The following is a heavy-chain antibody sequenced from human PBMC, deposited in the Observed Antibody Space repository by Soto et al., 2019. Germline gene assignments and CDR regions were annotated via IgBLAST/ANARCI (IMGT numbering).Heavy chain of an antibody. J-gene: IGHJ4*02. V-gene: IGHV4-39*02. D-gene: IGHD3-3*01. CDR3: ARGVFWSGYYFDY. CDR2: IYHSGST. CDR1: GGSIRSSSYY. Sequence: PSETLSLTCTVSGGSIRSSSYYWGWIRQPPGKGLEWIGSIYHSGSTYDNPSLKSRVTILVDTYKNHFSLKLRSVTAADTAVYYCARGVFWSGYYFDYWGQGMLVTVSS.